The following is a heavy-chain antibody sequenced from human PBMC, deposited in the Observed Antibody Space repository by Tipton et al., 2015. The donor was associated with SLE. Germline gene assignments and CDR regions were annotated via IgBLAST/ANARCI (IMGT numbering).Heavy chain of an antibody. D-gene: IGHD7-27*01. CDR1: GGSFSGYY. CDR2: INHSGST. V-gene: IGHV4-34*01. Sequence: TLSLTCAVYGGSFSGYYWSWIRPPPGKGLEWIGEINHSGSTNYNPSLKSRVTISVDTSKNQFSLKLSSVTAADTAVYYCARESEGKNWGWSYWYFDLWGRGTLVTVSS. J-gene: IGHJ2*01. CDR3: ARESEGKNWGWSYWYFDL.